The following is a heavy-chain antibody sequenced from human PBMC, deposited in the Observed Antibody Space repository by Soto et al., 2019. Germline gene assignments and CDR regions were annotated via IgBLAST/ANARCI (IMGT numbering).Heavy chain of an antibody. Sequence: ASETLSLTCSVSGGSISGSYWSWIRPSPGKGLEWLGYVYYTGSTNYSPSLRSRVSISVDTSKNEFSLRLSSVTAADTAVYFCARSVAVPGAHIDYWGQGTQVTVSS. CDR2: VYYTGST. J-gene: IGHJ4*02. D-gene: IGHD6-19*01. CDR3: ARSVAVPGAHIDY. V-gene: IGHV4-59*01. CDR1: GGSISGSY.